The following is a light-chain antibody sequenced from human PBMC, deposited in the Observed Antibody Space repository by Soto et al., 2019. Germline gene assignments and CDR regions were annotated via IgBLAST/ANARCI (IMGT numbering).Light chain of an antibody. CDR3: QQYNQWPLS. CDR2: VAS. J-gene: IGKJ4*01. Sequence: EIVMTQSPATLSVSPGERATLSCRASQTVYSNLAWYQQKPGQAPRLLIYVASTRATSIPARFSASGSGTEFTLTISSLQSADFAVYFCQQYNQWPLSFGGGTKVEI. V-gene: IGKV3-15*01. CDR1: QTVYSN.